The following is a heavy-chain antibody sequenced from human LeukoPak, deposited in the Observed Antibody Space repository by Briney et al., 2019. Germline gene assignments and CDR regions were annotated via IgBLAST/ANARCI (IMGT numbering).Heavy chain of an antibody. Sequence: PSDTLSLTCTVSGGSISSGGYYWSWIRQHPGKGLEWIGYIYYSGSTYYNPSLKSRVTISVDTSKNQFSLKLSSVTAADTAVYYCARDREQPAGVNWFDPWGQGTLVTVSS. CDR2: IYYSGST. CDR3: ARDREQPAGVNWFDP. D-gene: IGHD1-26*01. V-gene: IGHV4-31*03. CDR1: GGSISSGGYY. J-gene: IGHJ5*02.